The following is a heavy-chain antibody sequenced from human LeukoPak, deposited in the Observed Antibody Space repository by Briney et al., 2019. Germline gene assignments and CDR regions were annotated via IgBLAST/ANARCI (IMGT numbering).Heavy chain of an antibody. CDR2: SYYSGSN. J-gene: IGHJ4*02. D-gene: IGHD3-3*01. CDR3: AMTYYDFWSGYKGLYFDY. CDR1: GGSISSSSYY. Sequence: SETLSLTCTVSGGSISSSSYYWGWIREPPGQGLGWIGRSYYSGSNYYNQSLKSRVTISVDSAKNKFSLELSTVTAADTAVYYWAMTYYDFWSGYKGLYFDYGGQGTLVTVSS. V-gene: IGHV4-39*01.